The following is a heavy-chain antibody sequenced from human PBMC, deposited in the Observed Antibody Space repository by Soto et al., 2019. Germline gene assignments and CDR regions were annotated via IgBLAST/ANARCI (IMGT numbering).Heavy chain of an antibody. J-gene: IGHJ5*02. CDR2: MYYGGRT. CDR3: ARGTPSPLIVRSSRGPWFDP. D-gene: IGHD2-15*01. Sequence: SETLSLTCTFSGVSISSYYGSWIRQPPGKGLEWIGYMYYGGRTNYNPSLKSRVTISVDTSKMQVSLKLSSVTAADTAVYFCARGTPSPLIVRSSRGPWFDPWGQGTLVTVSS. V-gene: IGHV4-59*08. CDR1: GVSISSYY.